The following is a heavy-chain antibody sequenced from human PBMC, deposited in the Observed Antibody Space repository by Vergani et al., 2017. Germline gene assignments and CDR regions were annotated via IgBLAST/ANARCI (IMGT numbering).Heavy chain of an antibody. CDR3: ASLTSMVRGVIRDG. Sequence: EVQLVESGGGLVQPGGSLRLSCAASGFTFRSYSMNWVRQAPGKGLEWVSYISSSSSTIYYADSVKGRFTIARDNAKNSLYLQMNSLRAEDTAVYYCASLTSMVRGVIRDGWGQGTLVTVSS. J-gene: IGHJ4*02. D-gene: IGHD3-10*01. CDR2: ISSSSSTI. V-gene: IGHV3-48*01. CDR1: GFTFRSYS.